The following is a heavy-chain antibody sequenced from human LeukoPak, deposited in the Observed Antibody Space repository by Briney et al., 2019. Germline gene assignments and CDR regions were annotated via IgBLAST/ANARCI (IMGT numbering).Heavy chain of an antibody. Sequence: PGGSLRLSCAASGFTFSNAWMSWVRQAPGKGLEWVGRIKSKTDGGTTDYAAPVKGRFTISRDDSKNTLYLQMNSLKAEDTAVYYCTTQWLVPGGAYYYYYYMDVWGKGTTVTVSS. V-gene: IGHV3-15*01. CDR1: GFTFSNAW. CDR3: TTQWLVPGGAYYYYYYMDV. CDR2: IKSKTDGGTT. D-gene: IGHD6-19*01. J-gene: IGHJ6*03.